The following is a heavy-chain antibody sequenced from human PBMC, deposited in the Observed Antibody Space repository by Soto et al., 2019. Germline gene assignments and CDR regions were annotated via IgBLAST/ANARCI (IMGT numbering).Heavy chain of an antibody. J-gene: IGHJ6*02. V-gene: IGHV1-69*01. D-gene: IGHD3-9*01. CDR2: IMPVFGTA. CDR1: GGSFRNYG. Sequence: QVQLVQSGAEVKKPGSSVRVSCKVSGGSFRNYGITWVRQSPGQGLEWMGGIMPVFGTAVYAQKFQGRVTISADELTITASLELRSLSSDDTAVYFCARARDYDLLTAREYALDVWGQGTTVT. CDR3: ARARDYDLLTAREYALDV.